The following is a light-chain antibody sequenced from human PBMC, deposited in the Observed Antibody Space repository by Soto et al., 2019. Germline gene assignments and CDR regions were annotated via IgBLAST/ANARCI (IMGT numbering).Light chain of an antibody. J-gene: IGKJ1*01. CDR1: QXGXYSFNNKNY. CDR3: QQCYSPPWT. Sequence: DIVMTQSPDSLAGSLGKLAPINCNSQQXGXYSFNNKNYLAWYQQKPGQPTKXLIYWASTRESGVPDRFSGSGSGTDFSLTISSLQREDVAVYYCQQCYSPPWTFGKGTKVDI. V-gene: IGKV4-1*01. CDR2: WAS.